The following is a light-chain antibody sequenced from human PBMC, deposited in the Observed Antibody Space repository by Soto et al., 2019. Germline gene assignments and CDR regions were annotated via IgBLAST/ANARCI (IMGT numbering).Light chain of an antibody. Sequence: DIQMTQSPSTLSASVGDRVTIACRASQTISSGVAWYQQKPGKAPKLLMNDASSLESGVPSRFSGSGSGADFTLTISSLQPEDFATYYCQHFNNYPTFGQGTRLEIK. CDR3: QHFNNYPT. CDR1: QTISSG. V-gene: IGKV1-5*01. J-gene: IGKJ5*01. CDR2: DAS.